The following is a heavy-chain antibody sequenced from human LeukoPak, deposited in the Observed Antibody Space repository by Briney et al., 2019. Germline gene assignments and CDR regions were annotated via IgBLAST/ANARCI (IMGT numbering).Heavy chain of an antibody. Sequence: ASVKVSCKASGYTFTAYYMHWVRQAPGQGLEWMGWINPNSGGTKYAQKFQGRVTMTRDTSISTAYMELSRLRSDDTAVYYCARKADSVGVRFDPWGQGTLVTVSS. CDR2: INPNSGGT. V-gene: IGHV1-2*02. D-gene: IGHD2-15*01. CDR1: GYTFTAYY. CDR3: ARKADSVGVRFDP. J-gene: IGHJ5*02.